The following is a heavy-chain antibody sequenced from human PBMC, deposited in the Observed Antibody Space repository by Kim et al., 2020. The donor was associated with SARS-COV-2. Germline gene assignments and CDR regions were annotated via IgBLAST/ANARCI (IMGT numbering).Heavy chain of an antibody. CDR3: ARLGYTWFDP. Sequence: GGSLRLSCAASGFTFSSYEMNWVRQAPGKGLEWVSYISSSGSTIYYADSVKGRFTISRDNAKNSLYLQMKSLRAEDTAVYYCARLGYTWFDPWGQGTLVTVSS. CDR1: GFTFSSYE. CDR2: ISSSGSTI. V-gene: IGHV3-48*03. J-gene: IGHJ5*02. D-gene: IGHD6-13*01.